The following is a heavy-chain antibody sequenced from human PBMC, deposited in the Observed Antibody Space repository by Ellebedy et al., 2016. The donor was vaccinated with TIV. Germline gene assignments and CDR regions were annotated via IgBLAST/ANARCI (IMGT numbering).Heavy chain of an antibody. J-gene: IGHJ2*01. CDR1: GFTFSSYD. D-gene: IGHD3-10*01. V-gene: IGHV3-13*01. CDR2: IGTAGDT. Sequence: GESLKISCAASGFTFSSYDMHWVRQATGKGLEWVSAIGTAGDTYYSGSVKGRFTSSRENAKNSLYLQMNSLRAGDTAVDYCTRATSGFDLWGRGTLVTVSS. CDR3: TRATSGFDL.